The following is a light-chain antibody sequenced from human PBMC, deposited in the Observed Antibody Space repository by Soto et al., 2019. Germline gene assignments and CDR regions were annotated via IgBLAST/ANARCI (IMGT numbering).Light chain of an antibody. CDR2: EGI. CDR3: CSYVVATTYV. CDR1: SSTVGGFNV. Sequence: QSVLTQPASVYVSPGQALTIFCTGTSSTVGGFNVVPCYQQHSGKAPKVTIYEGIKRHAADLNRLSVANSGTTASLTMSGLYAEDEVDYYCCSYVVATTYVFGTGTKGTVL. V-gene: IGLV2-23*01. J-gene: IGLJ1*01.